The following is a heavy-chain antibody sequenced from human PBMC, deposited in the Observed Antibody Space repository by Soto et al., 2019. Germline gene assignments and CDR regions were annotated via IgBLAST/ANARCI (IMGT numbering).Heavy chain of an antibody. Sequence: SLSLSCAASGFTFSNYWMSWVRQAPGKGLEWVANIKQDGSEKYYVDSVEGRFTLSRDNAKNSLHLQMNSLRAEDTAIYFCARVAYNHGGIFDSWGEGTLVTVS. J-gene: IGHJ4*01. CDR2: IKQDGSEK. CDR1: GFTFSNYW. D-gene: IGHD1-20*01. V-gene: IGHV3-7*04. CDR3: ARVAYNHGGIFDS.